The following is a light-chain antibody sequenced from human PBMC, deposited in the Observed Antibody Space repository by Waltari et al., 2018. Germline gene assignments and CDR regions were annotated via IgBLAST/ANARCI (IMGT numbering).Light chain of an antibody. Sequence: QSMLTQPPSASGTPGQRVTISCSGSSSNSGSHTVNWFQQFPGTAPRLLIYNNNRRPSGVPDRFSASLSGTSASLAISGLQSEDEADYYCGAWDDSLRGYVFGTGTMVTVL. CDR1: SSNSGSHT. J-gene: IGLJ1*01. V-gene: IGLV1-44*01. CDR2: NNN. CDR3: GAWDDSLRGYV.